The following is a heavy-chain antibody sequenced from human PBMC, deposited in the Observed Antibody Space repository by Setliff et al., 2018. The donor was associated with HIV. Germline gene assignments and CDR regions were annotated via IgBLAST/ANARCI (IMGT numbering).Heavy chain of an antibody. CDR2: INHSGSI. V-gene: IGHV4-34*01. CDR1: GGSFSGHY. Sequence: SETLSLTCAVYGGSFSGHYWSWIRQSPGKGLEWIGEINHSGSIKYNPSLKSRVTISIDTSKNQFSLKVNSVTAADTAVYYCATDGGLWFGRHSYLQNWGQGTLVTVSS. J-gene: IGHJ1*01. D-gene: IGHD3-10*01. CDR3: ATDGGLWFGRHSYLQN.